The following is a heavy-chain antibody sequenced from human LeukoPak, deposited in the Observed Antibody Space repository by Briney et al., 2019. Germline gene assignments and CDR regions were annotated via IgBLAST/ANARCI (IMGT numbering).Heavy chain of an antibody. CDR2: ISGSGGST. CDR3: AKGLLWPPKNFDY. V-gene: IGHV3-23*01. CDR1: GFTFDSYA. Sequence: GSLRLSCAASGFTFDSYAMHWVRQAPGKGLEWVSAISGSGGSTYYADSVKGRFTISRDNSKNTLYLQMNSLRAEDTAVYYCAKGLLWPPKNFDYWGQGTLVTVSS. D-gene: IGHD3-10*01. J-gene: IGHJ4*02.